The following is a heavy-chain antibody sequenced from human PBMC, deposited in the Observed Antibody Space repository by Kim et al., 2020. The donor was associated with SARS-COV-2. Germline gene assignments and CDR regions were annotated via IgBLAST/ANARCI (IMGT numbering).Heavy chain of an antibody. Sequence: YAQKFQGRVTITADESTSTAYMELSSLRSEDTAVYYCARYYYGSGSYYDYWGQGTLVTVSS. J-gene: IGHJ4*02. CDR3: ARYYYGSGSYYDY. V-gene: IGHV1-69*01. D-gene: IGHD3-10*01.